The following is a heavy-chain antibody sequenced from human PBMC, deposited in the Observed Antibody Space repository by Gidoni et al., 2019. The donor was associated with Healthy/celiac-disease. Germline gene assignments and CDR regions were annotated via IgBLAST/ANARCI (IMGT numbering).Heavy chain of an antibody. J-gene: IGHJ3*02. CDR1: GYTFTRYY. CDR2: INPSGGST. V-gene: IGHV1-46*01. Sequence: QVQLVQSGAEVKKPGTSVKVSCTASGYTFTRYYMHWLRQAPGQGLEWMGLINPSGGSTSYAQKFQGRVTMTRDTSPSTVYMELSSLRSEDTAVYYCARTAAAGTPSDAFDIWGQGTMVTVSS. D-gene: IGHD1-1*01. CDR3: ARTAAAGTPSDAFDI.